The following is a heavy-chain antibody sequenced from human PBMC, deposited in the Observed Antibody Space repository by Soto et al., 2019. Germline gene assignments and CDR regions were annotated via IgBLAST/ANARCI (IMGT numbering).Heavy chain of an antibody. D-gene: IGHD5-12*01. V-gene: IGHV1-69*13. CDR2: IIPIFGTA. CDR1: GGTFSSYA. J-gene: IGHJ3*02. CDR3: ARLVYSGYDLLSAFDI. Sequence: ASVKVSCKASGGTFSSYAISWVRQAPGQGLEWMGGIIPIFGTANYAQKFQGRVTITADESTSTAYMELSSLRSEDTAVYYCARLVYSGYDLLSAFDIWGQGTMVTVSS.